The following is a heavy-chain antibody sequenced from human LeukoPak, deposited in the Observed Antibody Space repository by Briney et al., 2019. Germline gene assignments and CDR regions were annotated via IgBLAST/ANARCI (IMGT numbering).Heavy chain of an antibody. CDR2: FSCSVYNT. CDR3: AKAAAGTCSGARCYYFDS. V-gene: IGHV3-23*01. J-gene: IGHJ4*02. D-gene: IGHD2-15*01. Sequence: AGGSLRLSCAASGFTFTTYAMSWVRQTPGKGLEGGSTFSCSVYNTYHADSVKGRFTISRDNSKNTVYLQMNRLSAEDTAVYYCAKAAAGTCSGARCYYFDSWGQGTPVTVSS. CDR1: GFTFTTYA.